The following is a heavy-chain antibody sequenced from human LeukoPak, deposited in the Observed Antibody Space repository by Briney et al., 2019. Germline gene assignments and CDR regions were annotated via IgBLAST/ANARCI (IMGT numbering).Heavy chain of an antibody. V-gene: IGHV3-23*01. Sequence: GGSLRLSCAASGFTFSTHAMSWGRQAPGKGLEWVSAITDSGAGTFYADSVKGRFTISRDNSKNTLYLQMNSLRAEDTAVYFCAKRYTSGSYYFDYWGQGTLVTVSS. J-gene: IGHJ4*02. D-gene: IGHD6-19*01. CDR3: AKRYTSGSYYFDY. CDR2: ITDSGAGT. CDR1: GFTFSTHA.